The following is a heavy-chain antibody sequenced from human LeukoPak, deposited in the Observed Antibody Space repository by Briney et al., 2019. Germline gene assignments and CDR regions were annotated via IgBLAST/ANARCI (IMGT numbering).Heavy chain of an antibody. CDR1: GFTFNSYA. Sequence: GGSLRLSCAASGFTFNSYAMSWVRQAPGKGLEWVSAISPSGTATYYADSVKGRFTISRDNSKNTLYLQMSSLTAEDSAVYYCAKRGGYETMAAFDYWGQGTLVTVSS. CDR3: AKRGGYETMAAFDY. J-gene: IGHJ4*02. V-gene: IGHV3-23*01. CDR2: ISPSGTAT. D-gene: IGHD3-10*01.